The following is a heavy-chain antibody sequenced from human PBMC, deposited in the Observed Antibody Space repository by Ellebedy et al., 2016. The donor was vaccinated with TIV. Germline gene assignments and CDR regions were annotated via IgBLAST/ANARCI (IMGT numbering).Heavy chain of an antibody. CDR2: ISSSSSYT. Sequence: GESLKISCATSGFTFSDYYMSWIRQAPGKGLEWVSYISSSSSYTNYADSVKGRFTISRDNAKNSLYLQMNSLRAEDTAVYYCARDQPRVGATDGMDVWGQGTTVTVSS. V-gene: IGHV3-11*06. CDR3: ARDQPRVGATDGMDV. CDR1: GFTFSDYY. J-gene: IGHJ6*02. D-gene: IGHD1-26*01.